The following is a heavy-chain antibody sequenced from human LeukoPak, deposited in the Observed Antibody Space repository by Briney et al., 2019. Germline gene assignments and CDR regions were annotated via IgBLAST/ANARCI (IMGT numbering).Heavy chain of an antibody. CDR2: ISISTSTI. CDR1: GFTFSSYN. Sequence: GGSLRLSCAASGFTFSSYNMNWVRQAPGKGLEWVSYISISTSTIYYADSVKGRFTISRDNAKNSLYLQMSSLRAEDTAVYYCARTDFWSGYNLDYWGQGTLVTVSS. J-gene: IGHJ4*02. V-gene: IGHV3-48*01. D-gene: IGHD3-3*01. CDR3: ARTDFWSGYNLDY.